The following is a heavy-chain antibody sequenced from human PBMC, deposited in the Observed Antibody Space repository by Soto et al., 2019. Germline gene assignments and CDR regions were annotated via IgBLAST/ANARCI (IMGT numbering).Heavy chain of an antibody. CDR1: GGSISRGGYY. J-gene: IGHJ6*02. CDR3: ARDYCSGGSCYFRGMDV. V-gene: IGHV4-31*03. CDR2: IYYSGST. D-gene: IGHD2-15*01. Sequence: QVQLQESGPGLVKPSQTLSLTCTVSGGSISRGGYYWSWIRQHPGKGLEWIGYIYYSGSTYYNPSLKSRVTISVDTSKNQFSLKLSSVTAADTAVYYCARDYCSGGSCYFRGMDVWGQGTTVTVSS.